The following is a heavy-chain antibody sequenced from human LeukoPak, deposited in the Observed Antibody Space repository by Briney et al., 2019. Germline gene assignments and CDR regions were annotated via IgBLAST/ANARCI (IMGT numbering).Heavy chain of an antibody. CDR2: INDDSSDI. Sequence: PGGSLRLSCAASGFTFSLYAMNWVRQAPGKGLEWVSYINDDSSDIHYAGSVRGRFTISRDDARKTLYLQLSSLRVEDTAVYYCARDTLQLGLIDSWGQGTLVTVSS. V-gene: IGHV3-21*05. D-gene: IGHD5-18*01. CDR3: ARDTLQLGLIDS. CDR1: GFTFSLYA. J-gene: IGHJ4*02.